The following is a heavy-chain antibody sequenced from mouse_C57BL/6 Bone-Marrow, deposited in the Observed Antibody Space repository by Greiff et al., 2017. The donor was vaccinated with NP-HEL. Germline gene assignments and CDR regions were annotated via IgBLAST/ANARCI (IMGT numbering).Heavy chain of an antibody. Sequence: EVKVVESGGDLVKPGGSLKLSCAASGFTFSSYGMSWVRQTPDKRLEWVATISSGGSYTYYPDSVKGRFTISRDNAKNTLYLQMGSLKSEDTAMYYCANFGVTSFAYWGQGTLVTVSA. CDR2: ISSGGSYT. D-gene: IGHD2-2*01. CDR3: ANFGVTSFAY. V-gene: IGHV5-6*01. J-gene: IGHJ3*01. CDR1: GFTFSSYG.